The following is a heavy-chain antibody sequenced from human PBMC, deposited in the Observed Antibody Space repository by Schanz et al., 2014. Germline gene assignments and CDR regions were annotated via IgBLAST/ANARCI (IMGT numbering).Heavy chain of an antibody. D-gene: IGHD5-18*01. V-gene: IGHV3-48*04. Sequence: EVQLLESGGALEQPGGSLRLSCAASGITFSDYAMSWVRQAPGKGLEWVSFISSSSSSKHYGDSVKGRFTISRDTAENSVYLQMNSLRAEDTAVYYCARDGYRNGRPFDHWGQGTRVTVSA. CDR3: ARDGYRNGRPFDH. CDR1: GITFSDYA. J-gene: IGHJ4*02. CDR2: ISSSSSSK.